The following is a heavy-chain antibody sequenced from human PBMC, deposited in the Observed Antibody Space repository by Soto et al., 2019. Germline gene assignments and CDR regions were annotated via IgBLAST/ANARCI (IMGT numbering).Heavy chain of an antibody. CDR1: GFSLSNSGVG. CDR3: AHCTLHDYGDYDPGTSHVFDS. V-gene: IGHV2-5*02. CDR2: IYGDNDK. D-gene: IGHD4-17*01. Sequence: QITLKESGPSPVKPTQTLTVTCTFSGFSLSNSGVGVAWIRQPPGKALEWLALIYGDNDKRYSPSLKTRLTITKDNSKNQVVLTMPNMAPVDTATYSCAHCTLHDYGDYDPGTSHVFDSWGQGTLVTVSS. J-gene: IGHJ4*02.